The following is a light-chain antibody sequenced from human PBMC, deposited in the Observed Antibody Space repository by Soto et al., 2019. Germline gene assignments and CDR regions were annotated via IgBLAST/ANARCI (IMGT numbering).Light chain of an antibody. CDR1: QDISNY. J-gene: IGKJ5*01. Sequence: DIQMTQSPSXLXACGXDRVTITCQASQDISNYLNWYQQKPGRAPKLLIYDASNLEAGVPSRFRGSGSGTDFTSTISRLQPEDIATYYCQQYENLPTFGQGTRLEI. V-gene: IGKV1-33*01. CDR2: DAS. CDR3: QQYENLPT.